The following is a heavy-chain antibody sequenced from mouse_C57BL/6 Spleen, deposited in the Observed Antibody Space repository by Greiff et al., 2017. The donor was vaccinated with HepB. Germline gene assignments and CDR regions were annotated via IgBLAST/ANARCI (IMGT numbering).Heavy chain of an antibody. CDR1: GFTFSDFY. CDR2: SRNKANDYTT. J-gene: IGHJ1*03. CDR3: ARGRYFDV. Sequence: EVKVVESGGGLVQSGRSLRLSCATSGFTFSDFYMEWVRQAPGKGLEWIAASRNKANDYTTEYSASVKGRFIVSRDTTQSILYRQMNALRAEDTAIYYCARGRYFDVWGTGTTVTVSS. V-gene: IGHV7-1*01.